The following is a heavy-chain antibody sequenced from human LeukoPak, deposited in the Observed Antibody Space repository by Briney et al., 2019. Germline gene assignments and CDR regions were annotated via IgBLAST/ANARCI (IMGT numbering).Heavy chain of an antibody. V-gene: IGHV1-2*06. Sequence: GASVKVSCKASGYTFTGYSIHWLRQAPGQGLEWMGRIHPNSGITYYAQKFRGRVTLTSDPSINTVYLEMSMLRSDDTAIYYCARDGNNWSSLHYWGQGTLISVFS. CDR3: ARDGNNWSSLHY. CDR1: GYTFTGYS. J-gene: IGHJ4*02. D-gene: IGHD1-1*01. CDR2: IHPNSGIT.